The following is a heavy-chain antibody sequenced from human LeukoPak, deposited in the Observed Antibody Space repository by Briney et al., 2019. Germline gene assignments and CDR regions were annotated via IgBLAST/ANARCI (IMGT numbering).Heavy chain of an antibody. CDR2: ISGSGGST. CDR1: GFTRISYS. J-gene: IGHJ4*02. D-gene: IGHD3-10*01. CDR3: AKVLLWFGESEYYFDY. V-gene: IGHV3-23*01. Sequence: PGGSLRLSCAASGFTRISYSMNWVRQAPGKGLEWVSAISGSGGSTYYADSVKGRFTISRDNSKNTLYLQMNSLRAEDTAVYYCAKVLLWFGESEYYFDYWGQGTLVTVSS.